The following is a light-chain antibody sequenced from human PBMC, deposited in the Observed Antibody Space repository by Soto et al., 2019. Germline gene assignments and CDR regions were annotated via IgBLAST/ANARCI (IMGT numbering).Light chain of an antibody. CDR1: SSNIGAGYD. CDR3: QSYDSCLSAL. CDR2: GNS. J-gene: IGLJ3*02. V-gene: IGLV1-40*01. Sequence: QSVLTQPPSVSGAPGQRVTISCTGGSSNIGAGYDVHWYQQLPGTAPKLLIYGNSNRPSGVPDRFSGSKSGTSASLAITGLQAEDEADYYCQSYDSCLSALFGGGTKVTVL.